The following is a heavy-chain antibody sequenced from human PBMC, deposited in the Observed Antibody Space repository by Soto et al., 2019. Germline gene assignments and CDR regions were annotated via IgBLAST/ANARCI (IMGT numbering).Heavy chain of an antibody. D-gene: IGHD2-2*01. CDR3: ARDSSHTTTSGLFDF. CDR2: INWDGSST. J-gene: IGHJ4*02. V-gene: IGHV3-43*01. CDR1: GFTFDDYA. Sequence: PVGSLRLSCAASGFTFDDYAMHWVRQTPGKGLEWISFINWDGSSTYYPDSVKGRFTISRDNSKNSLYLEMNSLSTEDTALYYCARDSSHTTTSGLFDFWGLGA.